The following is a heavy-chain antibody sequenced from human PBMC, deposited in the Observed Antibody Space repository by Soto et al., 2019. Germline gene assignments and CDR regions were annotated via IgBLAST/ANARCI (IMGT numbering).Heavy chain of an antibody. CDR1: GGSISSSSYY. D-gene: IGHD3-10*01. CDR3: ARQTIWFGELYNYYYYYYGMDV. Sequence: SETLSLTCAVSGGSISSSSYYWGWIRQPPGKWLEWIGSIYYSGSTYYNPSLKSRVTISVDTSKNQFSLKLSSVTAADTAVYYCARQTIWFGELYNYYYYYYGMDVWGQGTTVTVSS. V-gene: IGHV4-39*01. CDR2: IYYSGST. J-gene: IGHJ6*02.